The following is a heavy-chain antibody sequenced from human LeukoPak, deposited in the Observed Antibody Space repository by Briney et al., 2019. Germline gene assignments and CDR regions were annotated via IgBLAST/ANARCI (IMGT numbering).Heavy chain of an antibody. Sequence: SETLSLTCTVSGGSISSSSYYWGWIRQPPGKGLEWIGSIYYSGSTYYNPSLKSRVTISVDTSKNQFSLKLSSVTAADTAVYYCASRNGDYYGSGSYYPLDAFDIWGQGTMVTVSS. V-gene: IGHV4-39*07. CDR3: ASRNGDYYGSGSYYPLDAFDI. CDR2: IYYSGST. CDR1: GGSISSSSYY. D-gene: IGHD3-10*01. J-gene: IGHJ3*02.